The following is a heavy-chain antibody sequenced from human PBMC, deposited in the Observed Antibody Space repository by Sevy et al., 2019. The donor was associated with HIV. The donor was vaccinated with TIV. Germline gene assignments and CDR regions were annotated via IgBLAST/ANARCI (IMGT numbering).Heavy chain of an antibody. CDR2: ITAYNGNT. CDR3: ARAPSGTQGPGQYFHH. D-gene: IGHD1-26*01. CDR1: GYTFTNYH. J-gene: IGHJ1*01. Sequence: ASVKVSCKASGYTFTNYHITWVRQAPGQGLEWMGWITAYNGNTNYAQRLQGRVTMTTDTSTSTAYIELRSLRSDDTAVYYCARAPSGTQGPGQYFHHWGQGTLVTVSS. V-gene: IGHV1-18*01.